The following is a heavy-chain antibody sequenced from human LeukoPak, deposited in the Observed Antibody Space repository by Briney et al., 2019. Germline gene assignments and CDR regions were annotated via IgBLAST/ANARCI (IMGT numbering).Heavy chain of an antibody. J-gene: IGHJ6*03. CDR2: INHSGST. CDR3: ARGGYYYDSSGYYYYYYYMDV. Sequence: SETLSLTCTVSGGSISSSSYYWGWIRQPPGKGLEWIGEINHSGSTNYNPSLKSRVTISVDTSKNQFSLKLSSVTAADTAVYYCARGGYYYDSSGYYYYYYYMDVWGKGTTVTVSS. CDR1: GGSISSSSYY. V-gene: IGHV4-39*07. D-gene: IGHD3-22*01.